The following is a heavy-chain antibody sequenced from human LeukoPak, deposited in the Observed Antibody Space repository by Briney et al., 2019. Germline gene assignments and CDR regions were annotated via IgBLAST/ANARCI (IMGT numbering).Heavy chain of an antibody. Sequence: GRSLRLSCAASGFTFSSYAMHWVRQAPGKGLEWVAVISYDGSNKYHADSVKGRFTISRDNSKNTLYLQMNSLRAEDTAVYYCARTPSPVAGEDADYYYYGMDVWGQGTTVTVSS. J-gene: IGHJ6*02. CDR1: GFTFSSYA. V-gene: IGHV3-30-3*01. CDR3: ARTPSPVAGEDADYYYYGMDV. D-gene: IGHD6-19*01. CDR2: ISYDGSNK.